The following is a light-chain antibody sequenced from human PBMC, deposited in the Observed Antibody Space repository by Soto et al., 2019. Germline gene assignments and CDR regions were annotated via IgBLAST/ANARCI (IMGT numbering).Light chain of an antibody. J-gene: IGKJ1*01. CDR3: QQYNNWPSWT. Sequence: EIGMTQSPATVSGSPGERGKRACRDSQSVTTNLAWYQQRPGQAPRLLIYGASTRATGIAARFSRSGSGTEFTLTISSLQSEDFAVYYCQQYNNWPSWTFGQGTKVDIK. V-gene: IGKV3-15*01. CDR1: QSVTTN. CDR2: GAS.